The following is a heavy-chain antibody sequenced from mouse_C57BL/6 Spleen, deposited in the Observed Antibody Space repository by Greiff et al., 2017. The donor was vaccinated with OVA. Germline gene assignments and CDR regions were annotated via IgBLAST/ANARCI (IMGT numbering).Heavy chain of an antibody. V-gene: IGHV5-17*01. CDR3: ARIYYGSSYDYAMDY. CDR1: GFTFSDYG. Sequence: EVKLMESGGGLVKPGGSLKLSCAASGFTFSDYGMHWVRQAPEKGLEWVAYISSGSSTIYYADTVKGRFTISRDNAKNTLLLQMTSLRSEDTAMYYCARIYYGSSYDYAMDYWGQGTSVTVSS. D-gene: IGHD1-1*01. J-gene: IGHJ4*01. CDR2: ISSGSSTI.